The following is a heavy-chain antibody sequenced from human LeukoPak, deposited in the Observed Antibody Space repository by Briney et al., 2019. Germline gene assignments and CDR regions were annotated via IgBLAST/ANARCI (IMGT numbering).Heavy chain of an antibody. J-gene: IGHJ4*02. V-gene: IGHV1-8*01. CDR3: ASFSAVAGTRYFDY. CDR1: GYTFPSYD. D-gene: IGHD6-19*01. CDR2: VNPNSANT. Sequence: ASVKVSCKASGYTFPSYDINWVRQATGQGLEWMGWVNPNSANTAYAQKFQGRVTMTRNTSISTAYMELSSLRSEDTAVYYCASFSAVAGTRYFDYWGQGTLVTVSS.